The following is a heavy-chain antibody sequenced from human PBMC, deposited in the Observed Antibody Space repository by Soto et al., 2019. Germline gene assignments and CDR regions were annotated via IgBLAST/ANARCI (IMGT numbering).Heavy chain of an antibody. CDR3: ARDRDYGDYVLAGPRPNYYYFMDV. J-gene: IGHJ6*03. Sequence: SQTLSLTCATSGDSVPSKRDAWNWIRQSQKKSLEGLGRTSFRSNCYNDYAVSVKSRITINPDTSKNQFSLQLNSVTPEDTAVYYCARDRDYGDYVLAGPRPNYYYFMDVWGKGTTVTVSS. V-gene: IGHV6-1*01. CDR2: TSFRSNCYN. CDR1: GDSVPSKRDA. D-gene: IGHD4-17*01.